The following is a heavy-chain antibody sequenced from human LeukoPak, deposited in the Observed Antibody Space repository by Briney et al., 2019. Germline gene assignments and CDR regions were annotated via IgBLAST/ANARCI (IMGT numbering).Heavy chain of an antibody. Sequence: PGGSQRLSCAASGFTFSSYSMNWVRQAPGKGLEWVSSISSSSSYIYYADSVKGRFTISRDNAKNSLYLQMNSLRAEDTAVYYCARDPVETGLFRRFDYWGQGTLVTVSS. CDR2: ISSSSSYI. V-gene: IGHV3-21*01. CDR1: GFTFSSYS. D-gene: IGHD5-24*01. CDR3: ARDPVETGLFRRFDY. J-gene: IGHJ4*02.